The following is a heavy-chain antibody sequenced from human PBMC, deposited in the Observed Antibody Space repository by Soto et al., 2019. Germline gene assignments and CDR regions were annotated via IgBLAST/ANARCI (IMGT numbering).Heavy chain of an antibody. D-gene: IGHD6-19*01. Sequence: SETLSLTCTVSGGSISSNSYYWGWIRQPPGKGLEWIGSIYYSGNTYYNTSLKSRVTISLDTSKNQFSLRLSSVTAADTAVYYCARQDGSGWYWDWFDPWGQGTLVTVSS. J-gene: IGHJ5*02. V-gene: IGHV4-39*01. CDR1: GGSISSNSYY. CDR2: IYYSGNT. CDR3: ARQDGSGWYWDWFDP.